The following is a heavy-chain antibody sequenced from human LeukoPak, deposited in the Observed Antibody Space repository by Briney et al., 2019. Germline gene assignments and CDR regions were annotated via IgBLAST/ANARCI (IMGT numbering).Heavy chain of an antibody. CDR2: ISAYNGNT. CDR3: ARDGRRYSGSPENAFDL. J-gene: IGHJ3*01. D-gene: IGHD1-26*01. CDR1: GYTFTSYG. Sequence: GASVKVSCKASGYTFTSYGLTWVRQAPGQGLEWMGWISAYNGNTNYAQKFQGRVTMTTDTSTTTAYMELRSLRSDDTAVYYCARDGRRYSGSPENAFDLWGQGTMVTVSS. V-gene: IGHV1-18*01.